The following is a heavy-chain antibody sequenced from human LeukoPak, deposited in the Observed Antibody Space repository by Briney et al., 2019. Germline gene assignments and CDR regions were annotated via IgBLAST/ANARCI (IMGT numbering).Heavy chain of an antibody. V-gene: IGHV4-39*01. CDR3: ARRGRPIRRFDELLGNRNSPYFFDY. CDR1: GGSISSNSYY. J-gene: IGHJ4*02. Sequence: SETLSLTCTVSGGSISSNSYYWGWVRQPPGKGLEWIASIYHSGSTDYNPSLESRVTISVDTSKNQFSLNLSSVTAADTAVYFCARRGRPIRRFDELLGNRNSPYFFDYWGQGTLVSVSS. CDR2: IYHSGST. D-gene: IGHD2/OR15-2a*01.